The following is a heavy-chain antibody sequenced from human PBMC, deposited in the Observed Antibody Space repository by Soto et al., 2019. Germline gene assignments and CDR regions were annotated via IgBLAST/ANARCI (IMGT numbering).Heavy chain of an antibody. CDR2: IYYSGST. J-gene: IGHJ6*03. D-gene: IGHD4-17*01. CDR3: ARGAYGDYETTPYKTYYYYYYMDV. Sequence: SETLSLTCTVSGGSISSGGYYWSWIRQHPGKGLEWIGYIYYSGSTYYNPSLKSRVTISVDTSKNQFSLKLGSVTASDTAVYYCARGAYGDYETTPYKTYYYYYYMDVWGKGTTVTVSS. CDR1: GGSISSGGYY. V-gene: IGHV4-31*03.